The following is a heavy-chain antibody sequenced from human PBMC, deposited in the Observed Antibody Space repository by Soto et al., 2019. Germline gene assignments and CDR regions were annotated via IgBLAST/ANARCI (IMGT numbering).Heavy chain of an antibody. CDR1: GFTFSSSG. J-gene: IGHJ6*02. CDR2: MTGSDGRT. CDR3: AKALRGGMDV. V-gene: IGHV3-23*01. Sequence: HPGGSLRLSCAASGFTFSSSGMSWVRQAPGKGLEWVSLMTGSDGRTYYADSVKGRFTISRDNSKNTLYLQMNSLRAEDTAVYYCAKALRGGMDVWGQGTTVTVSS.